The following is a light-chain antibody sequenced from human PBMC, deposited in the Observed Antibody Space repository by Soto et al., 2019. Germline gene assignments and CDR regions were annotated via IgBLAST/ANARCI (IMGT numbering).Light chain of an antibody. Sequence: QSALTQPASVSGSPGQSITISCTETSSDVGAYNYVSWYQQHPGKAPKLMIYDVSYRPSGISDRFSGSKSANTASLTISGLQPDDEADYYCCSYTSSLTKVFGGGTKLTVL. J-gene: IGLJ2*01. CDR3: CSYTSSLTKV. CDR1: SSDVGAYNY. V-gene: IGLV2-14*03. CDR2: DVS.